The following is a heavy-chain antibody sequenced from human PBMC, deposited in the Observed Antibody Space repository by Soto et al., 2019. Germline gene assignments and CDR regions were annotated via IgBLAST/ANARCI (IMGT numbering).Heavy chain of an antibody. J-gene: IGHJ6*04. CDR2: ISSSGGTT. CDR1: GFTFSTYA. D-gene: IGHD3-16*01. Sequence: GGSLRLSCAASGFTFSTYAMSWVRQAPGKGLEWVSEISSSGGTTYYADSVRGRFTSSRDNSKNTVFLQMNSLRTEDTAMYFWAGGKKTSVFSAMAVWGKGTTVTVSS. V-gene: IGHV3-23*01. CDR3: AGGKKTSVFSAMAV.